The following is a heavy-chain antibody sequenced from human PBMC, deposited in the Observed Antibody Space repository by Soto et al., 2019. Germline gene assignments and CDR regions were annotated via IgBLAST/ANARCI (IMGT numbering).Heavy chain of an antibody. CDR3: ARPGIAAAGKRYYYYGMDV. D-gene: IGHD6-13*01. CDR2: ISSSSSTI. Sequence: EVQLVESGGGLVQPGGSLRLSCAASGFTFSSYSMNWVRQAPGKGLEWVSYISSSSSTIYYADSVKGRFTISRDNAKNSLDLQMNSLRDEDTAVYYCARPGIAAAGKRYYYYGMDVWGQGTTVTVSS. CDR1: GFTFSSYS. V-gene: IGHV3-48*02. J-gene: IGHJ6*02.